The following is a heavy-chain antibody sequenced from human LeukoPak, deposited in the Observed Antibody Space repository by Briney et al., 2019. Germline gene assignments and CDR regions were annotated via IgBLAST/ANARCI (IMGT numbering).Heavy chain of an antibody. CDR2: ISAYNGNT. V-gene: IGHV1-18*01. Sequence: ASVKVSCKASGYTFTSYGISWVRQAPGQGLEWMGWISAYNGNTNYPQKLQGRVTMTTDTSTSTAYMELRSLRSDDTAVYYCATQVTVTPRGWFDPWGQGTLVTVSS. D-gene: IGHD4-17*01. CDR3: ATQVTVTPRGWFDP. J-gene: IGHJ5*02. CDR1: GYTFTSYG.